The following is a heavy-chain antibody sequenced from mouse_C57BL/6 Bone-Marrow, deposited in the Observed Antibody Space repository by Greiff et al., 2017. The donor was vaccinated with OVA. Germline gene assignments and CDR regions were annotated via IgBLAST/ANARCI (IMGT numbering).Heavy chain of an antibody. D-gene: IGHD4-1*01. V-gene: IGHV1-18*01. CDR1: GYTFTDYN. Sequence: EVQVVESGPELVKPGASVKIPCKASGYTFTDYNMDWVKQSHGKSLEWIGDINPNNGGTIYNQKFKGKATLTVDKSSSTAYMELRSLTSEDTAVYYCARRKLTGTSGFAYWGQGTLVTVSA. CDR3: ARRKLTGTSGFAY. CDR2: INPNNGGT. J-gene: IGHJ3*01.